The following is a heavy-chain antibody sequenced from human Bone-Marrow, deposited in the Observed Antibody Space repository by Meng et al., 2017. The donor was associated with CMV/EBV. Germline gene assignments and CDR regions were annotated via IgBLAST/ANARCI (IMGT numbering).Heavy chain of an antibody. D-gene: IGHD6-13*01. CDR3: ARHVPFSAAPIDY. Sequence: SETLSLTCTVSGGSISSYYWSWIRQPPGKGLEWIGYIYYSGSTNYNPSLKSRVTISVDTSKNQFSLKLSSVTAADTAVYYCARHVPFSAAPIDYWGKGTLVTVSS. CDR2: IYYSGST. CDR1: GGSISSYY. J-gene: IGHJ4*02. V-gene: IGHV4-59*08.